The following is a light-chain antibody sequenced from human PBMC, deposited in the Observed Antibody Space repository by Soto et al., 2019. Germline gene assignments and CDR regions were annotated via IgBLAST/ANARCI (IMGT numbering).Light chain of an antibody. Sequence: IVLTQSPATLSLSPWDRATLSCRASQTLRSGYLAWSQHKPGQAPRLLIYEVSSRATGIPDRFSGSGSGTAFTLPFSGLKPEDFAVYYCQQYGSSPRAFGQGTKV. CDR1: QTLRSGY. CDR2: EVS. V-gene: IGKV3-20*01. CDR3: QQYGSSPRA. J-gene: IGKJ1*01.